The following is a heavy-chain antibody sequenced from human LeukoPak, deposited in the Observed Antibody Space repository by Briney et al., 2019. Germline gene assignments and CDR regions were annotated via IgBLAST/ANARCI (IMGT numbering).Heavy chain of an antibody. Sequence: GESLKISCKGSGYSFTSYWIVWVRQMPGKGLEWMGMIYPGDSDTTYSPSFQGQVTISVDKSISTAYLQWSSLKASDTAMYYCARHADLGYCSGGSCYSYAYWGQGTLVTVSS. J-gene: IGHJ4*02. CDR2: IYPGDSDT. CDR3: ARHADLGYCSGGSCYSYAY. CDR1: GYSFTSYW. V-gene: IGHV5-51*01. D-gene: IGHD2-15*01.